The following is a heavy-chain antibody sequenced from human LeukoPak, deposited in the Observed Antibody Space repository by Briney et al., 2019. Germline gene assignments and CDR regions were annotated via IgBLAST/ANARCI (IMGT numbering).Heavy chain of an antibody. V-gene: IGHV4-59*01. J-gene: IGHJ4*02. CDR2: ISYSGST. Sequence: SETLSLTCSVSGGSISSFYWSWIRQPPGKGLEWIGYISYSGSTNYNPSLKSRVTMSVDTSKNQFSLKLSSVTAADTAVYYCARDRRACSGDGCESNFDYWGQGALVTVSS. D-gene: IGHD2-15*01. CDR1: GGSISSFY. CDR3: ARDRRACSGDGCESNFDY.